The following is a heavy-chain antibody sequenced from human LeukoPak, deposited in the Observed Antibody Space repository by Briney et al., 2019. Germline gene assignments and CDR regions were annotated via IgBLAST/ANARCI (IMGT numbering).Heavy chain of an antibody. CDR1: GYTLTELS. J-gene: IGHJ1*01. Sequence: ASVKVSCKVSGYTLTELSMHWVRQAPGKGLEWMGGFDPEDGETIYAQKFQGRVTMTEDTSTDTAYMVLSSLRSEDTAVYYCATRANFPGLLVGATREKYFQHWGQGTLVTVSS. D-gene: IGHD1-26*01. CDR3: ATRANFPGLLVGATREKYFQH. CDR2: FDPEDGET. V-gene: IGHV1-24*01.